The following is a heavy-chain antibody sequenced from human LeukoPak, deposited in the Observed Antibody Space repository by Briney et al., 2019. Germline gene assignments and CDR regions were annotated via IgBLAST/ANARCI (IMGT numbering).Heavy chain of an antibody. Sequence: GSLRLSCATSGFPFSSFAMTWVRQAPGKGLEWVSFISSTGGTIYYADSVKGRFTVSRDNGKNSLLLQMNSLRAEDTALYYCARGYSRAAFDIWGQGTVVAVSS. D-gene: IGHD2-15*01. CDR3: ARGYSRAAFDI. V-gene: IGHV3-48*01. CDR2: ISSTGGTI. J-gene: IGHJ3*02. CDR1: GFPFSSFA.